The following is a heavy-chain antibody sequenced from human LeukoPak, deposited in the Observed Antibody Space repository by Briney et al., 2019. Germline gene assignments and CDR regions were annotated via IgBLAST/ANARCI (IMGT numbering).Heavy chain of an antibody. CDR2: ITSSSSTI. CDR3: ARLRPGYYFDY. V-gene: IGHV3-48*02. Sequence: GGSLRLSCAASGFTFSSYSMNWVRQAPGKGLEWVSSITSSSSTIYYADSVKGRFTISRDNAKNSLYPQMNSLRDEDTAVYYCARLRPGYYFDYWGQGTLVTVSS. CDR1: GFTFSSYS. J-gene: IGHJ4*02. D-gene: IGHD1-14*01.